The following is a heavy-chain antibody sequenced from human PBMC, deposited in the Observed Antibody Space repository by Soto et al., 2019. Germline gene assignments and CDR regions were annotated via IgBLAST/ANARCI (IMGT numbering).Heavy chain of an antibody. CDR3: AIHGHVVRGSYYAY. Sequence: QVQLQESGPGLVKPSETLSLTCNVSGVLISSYYWSWIRQPPGKGPEWIGYIYYSGNTNYNSSLESRVTISVDTSKNQTSLRLSSVSATDAAVYYCAIHGHVVRGSYYAYWGQGALVTVSS. J-gene: IGHJ4*02. CDR2: IYYSGNT. V-gene: IGHV4-59*08. CDR1: GVLISSYY. D-gene: IGHD3-10*01.